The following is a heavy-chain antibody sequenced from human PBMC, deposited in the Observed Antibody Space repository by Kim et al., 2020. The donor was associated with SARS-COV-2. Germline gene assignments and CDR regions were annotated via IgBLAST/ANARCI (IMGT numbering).Heavy chain of an antibody. D-gene: IGHD3-22*01. CDR3: ARDYDSSGYYDT. CDR2: T. V-gene: IGHV4-31*02. J-gene: IGHJ5*02. Sequence: TYYSPSLKRRLTISVDTSKNQFSLNLSSVTAADTAVYYCARDYDSSGYYDTWGQGILVTVSS.